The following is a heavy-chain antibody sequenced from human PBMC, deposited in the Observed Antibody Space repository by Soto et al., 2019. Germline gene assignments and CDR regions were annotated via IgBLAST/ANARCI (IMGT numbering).Heavy chain of an antibody. Sequence: GASVKVSCKASGYTFTSYYMHWVRQAPGQGLEWMGIINPSGGSTSYAQKFQGRVTMTRDTSTSTVYMELSSLRSEDTAVYYCARDRATGTTPSKNWVDPWGQGTLVTVSS. CDR3: ARDRATGTTPSKNWVDP. CDR1: GYTFTSYY. V-gene: IGHV1-46*03. CDR2: INPSGGST. J-gene: IGHJ5*02. D-gene: IGHD1-1*01.